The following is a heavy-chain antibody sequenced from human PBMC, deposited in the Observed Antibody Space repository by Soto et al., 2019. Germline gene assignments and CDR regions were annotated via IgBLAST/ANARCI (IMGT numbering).Heavy chain of an antibody. Sequence: PSETLSLTCAVYGGSFSGYYWSWIRQPPGKGLEWIGEINHSGSTNYNPSLKSRVTISVDTSKNQFSLKLSSVTAADTAVYYCARESGGFLEWSLHMDVWGKGTTVTVSS. V-gene: IGHV4-34*01. J-gene: IGHJ6*03. CDR3: ARESGGFLEWSLHMDV. D-gene: IGHD3-3*01. CDR2: INHSGST. CDR1: GGSFSGYY.